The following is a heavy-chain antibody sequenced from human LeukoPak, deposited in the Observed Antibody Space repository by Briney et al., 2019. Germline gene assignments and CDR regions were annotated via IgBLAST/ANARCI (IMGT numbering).Heavy chain of an antibody. CDR3: AAGSSWYLGSDY. V-gene: IGHV3-7*01. CDR1: GFTFSSYW. CDR2: IKQDGSEK. D-gene: IGHD6-13*01. Sequence: GGSLRLSCAVSGFTFSSYWMSWVRQAPGKGLEWVANIKQDGSEKYYVDPVKGRFTISRDNTKNSLYLQMNSLRAEDTAVYYCAAGSSWYLGSDYWGQGTLVTVSS. J-gene: IGHJ4*02.